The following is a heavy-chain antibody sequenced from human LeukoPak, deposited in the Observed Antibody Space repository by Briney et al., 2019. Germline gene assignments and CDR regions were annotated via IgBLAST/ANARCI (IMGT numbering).Heavy chain of an antibody. CDR2: ISGSGGST. Sequence: GGSLRLSCAASGFTFSSYAMSWVRQAPGKGLEWVSAISGSGGSTYYADSVKGRFTISRDNSKNTLYLQMNSLRAEDTALYYCAKSYMIVVLTAFDYWGQGTLDTVSS. CDR1: GFTFSSYA. D-gene: IGHD3-22*01. J-gene: IGHJ4*02. V-gene: IGHV3-23*01. CDR3: AKSYMIVVLTAFDY.